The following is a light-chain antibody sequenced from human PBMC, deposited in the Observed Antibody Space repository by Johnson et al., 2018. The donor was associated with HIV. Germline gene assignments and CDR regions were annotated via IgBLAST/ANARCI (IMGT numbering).Light chain of an antibody. V-gene: IGLV1-51*01. Sequence: QSVLTQPPSVSAAPGQKVTISCSGSSSNIGNNYVSWYQQLPGTAPKLVIYDNNKRPSGIPDQFSGSKSGTSATLGITGLQTGDEADYYCGTWDSSLSAGGVFGTGTKVTVL. J-gene: IGLJ1*01. CDR3: GTWDSSLSAGGV. CDR1: SSNIGNNY. CDR2: DNN.